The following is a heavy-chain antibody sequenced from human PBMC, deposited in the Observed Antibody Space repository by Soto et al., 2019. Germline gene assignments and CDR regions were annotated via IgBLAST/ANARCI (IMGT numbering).Heavy chain of an antibody. CDR2: IWYDGSNK. CDR1: GFTFSSYG. V-gene: IGHV3-33*01. Sequence: GGSLRLSCAASGFTFSSYGMHWVRQAPGKGLEWVAVIWYDGSNKYYADSVKGRFTISRDNSKNTLYLQMNSLRAEDTAVYYCARVGVRGGPYYYYMDVWGKGTTVTVSS. J-gene: IGHJ6*03. D-gene: IGHD3-10*01. CDR3: ARVGVRGGPYYYYMDV.